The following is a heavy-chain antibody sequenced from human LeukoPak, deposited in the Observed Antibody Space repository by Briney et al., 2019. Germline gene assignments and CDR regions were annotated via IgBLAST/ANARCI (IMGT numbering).Heavy chain of an antibody. D-gene: IGHD3-10*01. V-gene: IGHV3-23*01. CDR2: ISGSGGST. CDR3: AKKWYGSGSYYKSPNHDAFDT. Sequence: GGSLRLSCAASGFTFDDYGMSWVRQAPGKGLEWVSAISGSGGSTYYADSVKGRFTISRDNSKNTLYLQMNSLRAEDTAVYYCAKKWYGSGSYYKSPNHDAFDTWGQGTMVTVSS. CDR1: GFTFDDYG. J-gene: IGHJ3*02.